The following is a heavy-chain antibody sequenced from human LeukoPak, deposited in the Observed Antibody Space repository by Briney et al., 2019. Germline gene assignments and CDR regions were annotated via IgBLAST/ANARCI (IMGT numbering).Heavy chain of an antibody. CDR1: GFTFSSYE. J-gene: IGHJ4*02. V-gene: IGHV3-48*03. CDR3: AAVIDY. CDR2: ISNSGSTK. Sequence: GGSLRLSCAASGFTFSSYEMNWIRQAPGKGLEWISYISNSGSTKYYADSVKGRFTISRDNAKNSLYLQMNSLRAEDTAVYYCAAVIDYRGQGTLVTVSS.